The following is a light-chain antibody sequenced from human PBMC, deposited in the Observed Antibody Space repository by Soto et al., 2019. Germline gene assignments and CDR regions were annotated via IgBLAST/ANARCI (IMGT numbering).Light chain of an antibody. CDR2: DAS. CDR1: QSVSSY. V-gene: IGKV3-11*01. J-gene: IGKJ5*01. Sequence: EIVLTQSPATLSLSPGERATLSCRASQSVSSYLAWYQQKPGQAPRLLIYDASNRATGIPARLSGSGSGTDFTLTISSLKPEDFAVYYCQRRSNWPPAITFGQGTRLEIK. CDR3: QRRSNWPPAIT.